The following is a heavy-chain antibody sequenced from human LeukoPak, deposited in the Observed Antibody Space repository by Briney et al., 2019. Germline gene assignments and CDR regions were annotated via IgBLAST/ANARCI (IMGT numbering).Heavy chain of an antibody. J-gene: IGHJ4*02. CDR2: ISYSGSTL. V-gene: IGHV3-11*04. CDR3: TRDAALVPGKNF. CDR1: GFTFSDYY. D-gene: IGHD6-19*01. Sequence: PGGSLRLSCAASGFTFSDYYMSWIRQAPGKGLEWVSYISYSGSTLYYADSVKGRFTVSRDNAKNSVYLQMNSLRAEDTAVYYCTRDAALVPGKNFWGQGTLVTVSS.